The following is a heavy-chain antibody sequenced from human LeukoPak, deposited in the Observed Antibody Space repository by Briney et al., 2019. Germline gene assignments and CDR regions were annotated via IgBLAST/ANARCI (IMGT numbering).Heavy chain of an antibody. J-gene: IGHJ4*02. CDR1: GVSISSGSNY. Sequence: PSETLSLTCNVSGVSISSGSNYWGWIRQPPGNTLEWIGSIYSSGSTYYNSSLKSRVIILIDTSKNQFSLKLSSVIAADTAVYYCAREPAAGNLVLDYWGQGTLVTVSS. D-gene: IGHD6-13*01. CDR3: AREPAAGNLVLDY. V-gene: IGHV4-39*07. CDR2: IYSSGST.